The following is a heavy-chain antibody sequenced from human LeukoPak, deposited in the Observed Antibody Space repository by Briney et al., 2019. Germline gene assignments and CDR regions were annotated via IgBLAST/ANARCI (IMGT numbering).Heavy chain of an antibody. CDR3: ARRRSWPDAFDI. J-gene: IGHJ3*02. V-gene: IGHV4-59*01. Sequence: SETLSLTCTVSGGSIRTYYWSWIRQPPGKGLEWIGYIYYSGSTDYNSSLKSRVTISVDTSKNQFSLKVNSVTAADTALYYCARRRSWPDAFDIWGQGTMVTVSS. CDR2: IYYSGST. CDR1: GGSIRTYY. D-gene: IGHD1-26*01.